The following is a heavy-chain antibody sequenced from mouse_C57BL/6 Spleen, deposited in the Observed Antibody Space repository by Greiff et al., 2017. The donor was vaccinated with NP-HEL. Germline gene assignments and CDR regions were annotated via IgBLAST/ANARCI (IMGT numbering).Heavy chain of an antibody. CDR3: ARRGLFDY. J-gene: IGHJ2*01. V-gene: IGHV1-69*01. CDR1: GYTFTSYW. CDR2: IDPSDSYT. Sequence: QVHVKQPGAELVMPGASVKLSCKASGYTFTSYWMHWVKQRPGQGLEWIGEIDPSDSYTNYNQKFKGKSTLTVDKSSSTAYMQLSSLTSEDSAVYYCARRGLFDYWGQGTTLTVSS.